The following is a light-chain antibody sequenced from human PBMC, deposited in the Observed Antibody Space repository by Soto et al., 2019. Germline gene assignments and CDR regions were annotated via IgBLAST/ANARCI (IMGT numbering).Light chain of an antibody. J-gene: IGKJ1*01. Sequence: DIQVTQSPSSVSASVGDRVTITCRASQGIGDRLAWYQHKPGKAPQLLIQAASTLLSGVPSRFSGSGSGTEFLLTINSLQPEDFATYYCLQVRNFPRTFGQGTKVEV. CDR3: LQVRNFPRT. V-gene: IGKV1-12*01. CDR1: QGIGDR. CDR2: AAS.